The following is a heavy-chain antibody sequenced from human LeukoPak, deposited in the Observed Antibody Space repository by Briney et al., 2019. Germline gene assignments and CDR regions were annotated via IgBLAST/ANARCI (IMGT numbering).Heavy chain of an antibody. CDR3: ARRDVYDSSGLLYYYYYYGMDV. CDR1: GFTFSSYA. Sequence: GGSLRLSCAASGFTFSSYAMSWVRQAPGKGLEWVSAISGSGGSTYHADSVKGRFTISRDNSKNTLYLQMNSLRAEDTAVYYCARRDVYDSSGLLYYYYYYGMDVWGQGTTVTVSS. CDR2: ISGSGGST. D-gene: IGHD3-22*01. V-gene: IGHV3-23*01. J-gene: IGHJ6*02.